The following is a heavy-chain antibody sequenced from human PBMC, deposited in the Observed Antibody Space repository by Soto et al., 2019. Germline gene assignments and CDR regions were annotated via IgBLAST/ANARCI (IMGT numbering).Heavy chain of an antibody. J-gene: IGHJ4*02. CDR3: AKTAAARPNLYLDS. Sequence: GGSLRLSCAASGFSLSDSYMSWVRQAPGKGLEWVAYISGSSGYTGYADSVKGRFTISRDNAKNSLYLQMNSLRVEDTAVFYCAKTAAARPNLYLDSWGQGTLVTVSS. CDR1: GFSLSDSY. D-gene: IGHD6-6*01. V-gene: IGHV3-11*03. CDR2: ISGSSGYT.